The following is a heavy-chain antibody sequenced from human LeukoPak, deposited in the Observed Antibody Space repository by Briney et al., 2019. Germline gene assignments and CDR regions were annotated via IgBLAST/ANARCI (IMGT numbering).Heavy chain of an antibody. D-gene: IGHD1-1*01. CDR2: FDTGFGT. Sequence: GGSLRLSCAASGFTFSTASLHWVRQAPGRGLEWVSAFDTGFGTYYPDSLKGRFTISRDNSKNTLYLQMNSLRAEDTAVYYCAKDFLDNRERPYYMDVWGKGTTVTVSS. CDR3: AKDFLDNRERPYYMDV. CDR1: GFTFSTAS. V-gene: IGHV3-23*01. J-gene: IGHJ6*03.